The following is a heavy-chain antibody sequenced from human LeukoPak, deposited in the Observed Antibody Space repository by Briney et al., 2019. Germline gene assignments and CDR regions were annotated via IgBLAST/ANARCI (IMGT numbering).Heavy chain of an antibody. J-gene: IGHJ4*02. D-gene: IGHD3-3*01. Sequence: PSETLSLTCTVSGGSISSSGYYWGWLRQPPGKGLGWIGSIYYSGSTYYNPSLKSRVTISRDTSKNQFSLKLSSVTAADTAVYYCARHQGWSGYYFIWGQGTLVTVSS. CDR2: IYYSGST. V-gene: IGHV4-39*01. CDR3: ARHQGWSGYYFI. CDR1: GGSISSSGYY.